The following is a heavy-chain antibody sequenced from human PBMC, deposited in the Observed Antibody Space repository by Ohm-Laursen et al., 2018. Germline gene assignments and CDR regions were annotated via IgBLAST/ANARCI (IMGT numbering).Heavy chain of an antibody. J-gene: IGHJ4*02. Sequence: SLRLSCAASGFTFSSYEMNWVRQAPGKGLEWVSYISSSGSTIYYADSVKGRFTISRDNAKNTLYLQMNSLRAEDTAVYYCARDMGGPGYSYGPTDYWGQGTLVTVSS. CDR2: ISSSGSTI. D-gene: IGHD5-18*01. CDR3: ARDMGGPGYSYGPTDY. CDR1: GFTFSSYE. V-gene: IGHV3-48*03.